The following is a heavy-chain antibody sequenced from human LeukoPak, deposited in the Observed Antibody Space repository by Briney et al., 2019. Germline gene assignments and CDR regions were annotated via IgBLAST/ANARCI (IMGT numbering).Heavy chain of an antibody. V-gene: IGHV4-39*01. CDR3: ARDGYKFYYYYGMDV. D-gene: IGHD5-24*01. CDR1: GGSINNRSYY. Sequence: PSETLSLTCTVSGGSINNRSYYWGWIRRPPGRGLEWIGSIHYSGSTNYNPSLKSRVTISVDTSKNQFSLKLSSVTAADTAVYYCARDGYKFYYYYGMDVWGQGTTVTVSS. CDR2: IHYSGST. J-gene: IGHJ6*02.